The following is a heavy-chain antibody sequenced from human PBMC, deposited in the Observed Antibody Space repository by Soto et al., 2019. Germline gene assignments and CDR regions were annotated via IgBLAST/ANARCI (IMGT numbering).Heavy chain of an antibody. CDR1: GFTFSSYE. J-gene: IGHJ6*02. V-gene: IGHV3-48*03. Sequence: VGSLRLSCAASGFTFSSYEMNWVRQAPGKGLEWVSYISSSGSTIYYADSVKGRFTISRDNAKNSLYLQMNSLRAEDTAVYYCAREQYGMDVWGQGTTVTVSS. CDR3: AREQYGMDV. CDR2: ISSSGSTI.